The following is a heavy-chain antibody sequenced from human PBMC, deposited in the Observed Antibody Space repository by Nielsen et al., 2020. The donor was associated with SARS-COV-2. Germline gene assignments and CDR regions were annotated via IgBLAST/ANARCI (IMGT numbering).Heavy chain of an antibody. Sequence: SCAASGFTFDDYAMHWVRQAPGKGLEWVSGISWNSGSIGYADSVKGRFTISRDNAKNSLYLQMNSLRAEDTALYYCATLPHCSSTSCYSYYYGMDVWGQGTTVTVSS. D-gene: IGHD2-2*01. V-gene: IGHV3-9*01. CDR3: ATLPHCSSTSCYSYYYGMDV. J-gene: IGHJ6*02. CDR1: GFTFDDYA. CDR2: ISWNSGSI.